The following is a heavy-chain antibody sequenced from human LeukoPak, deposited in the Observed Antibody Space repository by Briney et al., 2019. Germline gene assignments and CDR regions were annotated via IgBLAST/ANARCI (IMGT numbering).Heavy chain of an antibody. Sequence: ASVKVSCKASGYTFINYGIIWVRQAPGQGLEWMGWISAYNGDTKYAQKFQGRVTMTTDTSTSIAYMELRSLRSDDTAVYYCARGSPGDDILTGYQYWGQGTLVTVSS. J-gene: IGHJ4*02. CDR1: GYTFINYG. CDR2: ISAYNGDT. V-gene: IGHV1-18*04. CDR3: ARGSPGDDILTGYQY. D-gene: IGHD3-9*01.